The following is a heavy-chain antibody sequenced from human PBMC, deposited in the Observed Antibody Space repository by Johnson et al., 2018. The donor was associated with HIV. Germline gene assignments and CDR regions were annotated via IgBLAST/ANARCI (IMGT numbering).Heavy chain of an antibody. J-gene: IGHJ3*02. CDR2: ISSSGSTI. CDR3: ARDSPRIQLLDDAFDI. D-gene: IGHD5-18*01. V-gene: IGHV3-11*04. Sequence: QVQLVESGGGLVKPGGSLRLSCAASGFTFSDYYMSWIRQAPGKGLEWVSYISSSGSTIYYADSVKGRFTISRDNAKNSLYLQMNSLRAEETAVYYCARDSPRIQLLDDAFDIWGQGTMVTVSS. CDR1: GFTFSDYY.